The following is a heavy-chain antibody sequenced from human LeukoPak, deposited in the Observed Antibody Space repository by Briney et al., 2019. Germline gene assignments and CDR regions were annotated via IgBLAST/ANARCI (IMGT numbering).Heavy chain of an antibody. CDR2: IYYTGST. CDR1: GGSISSYY. Sequence: SETLSLTCTVSGGSISSYYWSWIRQPPGKGLEWIGYIYYTGSTNFNPSLKSRVTMSLDTSKNQFSLKLTSVTAADTAVYYCATGQAAAGSLGYWGQGTLVTVSS. D-gene: IGHD6-25*01. J-gene: IGHJ4*02. CDR3: ATGQAAAGSLGY. V-gene: IGHV4-59*01.